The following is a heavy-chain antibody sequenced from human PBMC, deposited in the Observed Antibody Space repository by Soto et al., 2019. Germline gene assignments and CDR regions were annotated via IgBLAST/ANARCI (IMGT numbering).Heavy chain of an antibody. D-gene: IGHD3-3*01. V-gene: IGHV3-23*01. Sequence: GGSLRLSCAASGFTFRTYAMGWVRQAPGKGLEWVSGISDDGGRTFFADSVKGRFTSSRDNSNNTLYLQMSSLRAGDTAVYYCVTVPWVTIFGAALHWGQGTLVTVSS. CDR2: ISDDGGRT. CDR1: GFTFRTYA. CDR3: VTVPWVTIFGAALH. J-gene: IGHJ4*02.